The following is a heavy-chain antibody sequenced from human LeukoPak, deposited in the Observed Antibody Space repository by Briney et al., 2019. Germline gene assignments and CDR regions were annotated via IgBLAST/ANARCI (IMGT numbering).Heavy chain of an antibody. Sequence: PSETLSLPCTISDVSISSYYWSWIRQPPGKGLEWIGYIFYTGDSNYNPSLKSRVTLSLDTSKNQFSLKLTSVTAADTAVYYCARHAFASPFDVWGQGTVVTVSS. CDR3: ARHAFASPFDV. V-gene: IGHV4-59*08. D-gene: IGHD2-21*01. J-gene: IGHJ4*02. CDR2: IFYTGDS. CDR1: DVSISSYY.